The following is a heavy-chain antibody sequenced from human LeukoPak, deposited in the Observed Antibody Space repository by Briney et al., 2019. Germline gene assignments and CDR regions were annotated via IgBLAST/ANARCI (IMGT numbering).Heavy chain of an antibody. CDR1: GYTLTELS. J-gene: IGHJ6*04. CDR3: ATGPDPYYYGSGSYLSGMDV. V-gene: IGHV1-24*01. CDR2: FYPEDGET. D-gene: IGHD3-10*01. Sequence: ASVTVSCKVSGYTLTELSMHWVRQAPGKGLEWMGGFYPEDGETVYAQNFQGRVTMTEATSTDTAYMELSSLRSEDTAVYYCATGPDPYYYGSGSYLSGMDVWGKGTTVTVSS.